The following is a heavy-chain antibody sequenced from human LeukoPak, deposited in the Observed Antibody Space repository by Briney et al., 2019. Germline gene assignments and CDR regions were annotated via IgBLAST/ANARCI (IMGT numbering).Heavy chain of an antibody. D-gene: IGHD3-16*01. Sequence: PGGSLRLSCAASGFTFSSYAMSWVRQAPGKGLEWVSAISGSGGSTYYADSVKGRFTISRDNSRNTVYLQMNSLRAEDTAVYYCAKDGAEGWYFDLWGRGTLVTVSS. CDR3: AKDGAEGWYFDL. CDR1: GFTFSSYA. V-gene: IGHV3-23*01. CDR2: ISGSGGST. J-gene: IGHJ2*01.